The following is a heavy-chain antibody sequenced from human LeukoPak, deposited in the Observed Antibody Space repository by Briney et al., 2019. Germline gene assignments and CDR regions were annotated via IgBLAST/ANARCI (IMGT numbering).Heavy chain of an antibody. J-gene: IGHJ6*02. CDR3: ARDYCSSTSCYWGWGMDV. CDR2: INHSGST. CDR1: GGSISSYY. D-gene: IGHD2-2*01. V-gene: IGHV4-34*01. Sequence: SETLSLTCTVSGGSISSYYWTWIRQPPGKGLEWIGEINHSGSTNYNPSLKSRVTISVDTSKNQLSLKLSSVTAADTAVYYCARDYCSSTSCYWGWGMDVWGQGTTVTVSS.